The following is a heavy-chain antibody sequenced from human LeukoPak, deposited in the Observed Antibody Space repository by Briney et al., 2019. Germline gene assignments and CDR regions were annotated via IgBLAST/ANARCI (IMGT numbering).Heavy chain of an antibody. D-gene: IGHD3-16*01. J-gene: IGHJ6*03. V-gene: IGHV1-2*02. CDR2: INPNSGGT. CDR3: ARGGGRYYMDV. CDR1: GYTFTGYY. Sequence: GASVKVSCKASGYTFTGYYMHWVRQAPGQGLEWMGWINPNSGGTNCAQKFQGRVTMTRDTSISTAYMELSRLRSDDTAVYYCARGGGRYYMDVWGKGTTVTVSS.